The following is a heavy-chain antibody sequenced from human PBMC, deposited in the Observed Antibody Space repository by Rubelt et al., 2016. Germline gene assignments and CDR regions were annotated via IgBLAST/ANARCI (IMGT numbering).Heavy chain of an antibody. D-gene: IGHD6-6*01. CDR3: ARDDSTSSAGWFDP. CDR2: VSDSGRT. CDR1: DSSMNIHS. Sequence: QVLLQESGPGLVKPSETLSLTCSISDSSMNIHSWSWFRRPPGKGLEWIGFVSDSGRTNYNPSLESRVSLSMDRSKAEFYMSLKSVAASDTAVYYCARDDSTSSAGWFDPWGPGTLVTVSS. J-gene: IGHJ5*02. V-gene: IGHV4-59*11.